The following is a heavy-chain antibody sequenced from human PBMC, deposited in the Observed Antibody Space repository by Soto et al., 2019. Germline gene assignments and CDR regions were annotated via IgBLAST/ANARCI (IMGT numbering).Heavy chain of an antibody. CDR3: AKRDSGYDFYYYGMDV. V-gene: IGHV3-23*01. Sequence: PGGSLRLSCAASGFTFSSYAMSWVRQAPGKGLEWVSAISGSGGGTYYADSVKGRFTISRDNSKNTLYLQMNSLRAEDTAVYYCAKRDSGYDFYYYGMDVWGQGTTVTVSS. CDR1: GFTFSSYA. J-gene: IGHJ6*02. CDR2: ISGSGGGT. D-gene: IGHD5-12*01.